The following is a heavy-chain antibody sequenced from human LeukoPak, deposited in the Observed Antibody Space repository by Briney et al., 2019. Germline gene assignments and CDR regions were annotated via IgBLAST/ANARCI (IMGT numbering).Heavy chain of an antibody. CDR2: IYYSGST. D-gene: IGHD6-13*01. CDR3: ARDVGSRQQLFWFDP. J-gene: IGHJ5*02. V-gene: IGHV4-59*12. CDR1: GGSISTYY. Sequence: SETLSLTCTVSGGSISTYYWSWIRQPPGKGLEWIGYIYYSGSTNYNPSLKSRVTISVDTSKNQFSLKLSSVTAADTAVYYCARDVGSRQQLFWFDPWGQGTLVTVSS.